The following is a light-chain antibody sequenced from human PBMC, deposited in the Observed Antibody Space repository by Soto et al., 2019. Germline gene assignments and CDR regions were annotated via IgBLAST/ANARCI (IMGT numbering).Light chain of an antibody. Sequence: EILFTQSPGTLSLSPGERGTLSCRASQSVSSNYLAWYQQIPGKAPRLLIYGVSSRAAGIPDRLSGSGSGTDFTLTITGLQPEDIATYSCQHYDSFWSFGQGTKVDIK. CDR3: QHYDSFWS. CDR2: GVS. J-gene: IGKJ1*01. V-gene: IGKV3-20*01. CDR1: QSVSSNY.